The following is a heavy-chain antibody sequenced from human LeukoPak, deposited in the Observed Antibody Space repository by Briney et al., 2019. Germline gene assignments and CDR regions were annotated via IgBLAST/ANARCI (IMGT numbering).Heavy chain of an antibody. CDR2: IYYSGST. J-gene: IGHJ2*01. Sequence: SETLSLTCTVSGGSISSYYWSWIRQPPGKGLEWIGYIYYSGSTNYNPSLKSRVTISVDTSKNQFSLKLSSVTAADTAVYYCARTPTKNYRYFDLWGRGTLVTVSS. V-gene: IGHV4-59*01. D-gene: IGHD5-24*01. CDR1: GGSISSYY. CDR3: ARTPTKNYRYFDL.